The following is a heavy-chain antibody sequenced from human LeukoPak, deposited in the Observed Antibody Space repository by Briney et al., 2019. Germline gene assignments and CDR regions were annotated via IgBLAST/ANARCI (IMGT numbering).Heavy chain of an antibody. CDR1: GFTFSSYE. D-gene: IGHD2-2*01. J-gene: IGHJ4*02. Sequence: GGSLRLSCAASGFTFSSYEMNWVRQAPGKGLEWVSYISSSGKIIYYADSVKGRFTISRDNAKKSLYLQLSSLRAEDTGVYYCARDTCAGSSCYLFDSWGRGTLVTVSS. CDR2: ISSSGKII. V-gene: IGHV3-48*03. CDR3: ARDTCAGSSCYLFDS.